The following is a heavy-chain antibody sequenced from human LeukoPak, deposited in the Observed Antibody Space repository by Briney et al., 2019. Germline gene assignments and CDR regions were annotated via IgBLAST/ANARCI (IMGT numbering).Heavy chain of an antibody. J-gene: IGHJ5*02. CDR2: IKSKSDGGTT. V-gene: IGHV3-15*01. Sequence: GGSLRLSCAASGFTFSSYAVSWVRQAPGKGLEWVGRIKSKSDGGTTDYAAPVKGRFTISRDDSKNTLFLQVNGLKAEDTAVYFCTTGASWGQGTLVTVSS. CDR3: TTGAS. CDR1: GFTFSSYA.